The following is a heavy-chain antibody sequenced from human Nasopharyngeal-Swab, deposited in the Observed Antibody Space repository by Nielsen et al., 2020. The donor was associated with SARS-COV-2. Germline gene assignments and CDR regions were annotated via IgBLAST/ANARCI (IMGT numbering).Heavy chain of an antibody. Sequence: SLKTSCAASGFTFDDYAMHWVRQAPGKGLEWVSGISWNSGSIGYADSVKGRFTISRDNAKNSLYLQMNSLRAEDTALYYCAKISGSYYDLDYWGQGTLVTVSS. CDR2: ISWNSGSI. J-gene: IGHJ4*02. CDR1: GFTFDDYA. CDR3: AKISGSYYDLDY. D-gene: IGHD1-26*01. V-gene: IGHV3-9*01.